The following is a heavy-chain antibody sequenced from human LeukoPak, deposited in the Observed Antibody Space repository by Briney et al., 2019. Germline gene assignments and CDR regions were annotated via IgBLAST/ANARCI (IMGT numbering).Heavy chain of an antibody. CDR1: GFTFSDYY. Sequence: PGGSLRLSCAASGFTFSDYYMSWIRQAPGKGLEWVSYISSSGSTIYYADSVKGRFTISRDNAQNSLHLQMSSLRAEDTAIYYCVRDRGTYRPIDYWGQGTLVTVSS. J-gene: IGHJ4*02. CDR3: VRDRGTYRPIDY. CDR2: ISSSGSTI. V-gene: IGHV3-11*01. D-gene: IGHD1-26*01.